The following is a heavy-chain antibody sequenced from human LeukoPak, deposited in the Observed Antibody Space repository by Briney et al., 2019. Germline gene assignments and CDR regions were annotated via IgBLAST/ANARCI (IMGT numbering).Heavy chain of an antibody. CDR1: GGTFSSYA. J-gene: IGHJ1*01. CDR3: ALLDTAMVPIAEYFHH. V-gene: IGHV1-69*13. D-gene: IGHD5-18*01. Sequence: SVKVSCKASGGTFSSYAISWVRQAPGQGLEWMGGIIPFFGTANFAQKFQGRVTITADESTSTAYMELSSLRSEDTAVYYCALLDTAMVPIAEYFHHWGQGTLVTVSS. CDR2: IIPFFGTA.